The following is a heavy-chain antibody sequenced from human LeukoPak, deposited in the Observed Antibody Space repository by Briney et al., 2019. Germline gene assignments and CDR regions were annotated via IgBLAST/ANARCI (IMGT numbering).Heavy chain of an antibody. Sequence: PSETLSLTCTDSGGSISSYYWSWIRQPPGKGLEWIGYIYYSGSTNYNPSLKSRVTISVDTSKNQFSLKLSSVTAADTAVYYCARDPYYYDSSGGNWYFDLWGRGTLVTVSS. V-gene: IGHV4-59*01. CDR1: GGSISSYY. J-gene: IGHJ2*01. CDR2: IYYSGST. CDR3: ARDPYYYDSSGGNWYFDL. D-gene: IGHD3-22*01.